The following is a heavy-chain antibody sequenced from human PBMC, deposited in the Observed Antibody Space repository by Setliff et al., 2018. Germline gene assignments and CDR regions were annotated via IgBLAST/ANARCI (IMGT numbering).Heavy chain of an antibody. CDR1: GFTFSSYA. D-gene: IGHD2-2*03. J-gene: IGHJ5*02. V-gene: IGHV3-23*01. Sequence: GGSLRLSCVASGFTFSSYAMTWVRHAPGKGLEWVSVITGSGNSIYYADSVKGRFSISRDNSKNTLYLQLNSLRADDTAVYYCARDGYPGTSWGQGTLVTSPQ. CDR2: ITGSGNSI. CDR3: ARDGYPGTS.